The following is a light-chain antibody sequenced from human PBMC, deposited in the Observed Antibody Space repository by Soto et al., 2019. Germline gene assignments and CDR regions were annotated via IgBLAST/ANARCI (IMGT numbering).Light chain of an antibody. J-gene: IGKJ4*01. CDR1: QSVSSN. V-gene: IGKV3-15*01. Sequence: EIVMTQSPATLSVSPGERATLTCRASQSVSSNLAWYQQKPGQAPRLLTYGASTRATGIPARFSGSGSGTEVTLTISSLQSEDFAVYYCQQYNNWPPLTFGGGTKVDI. CDR2: GAS. CDR3: QQYNNWPPLT.